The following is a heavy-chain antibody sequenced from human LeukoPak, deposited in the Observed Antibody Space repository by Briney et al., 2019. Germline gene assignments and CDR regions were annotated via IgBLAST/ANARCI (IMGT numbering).Heavy chain of an antibody. CDR2: IRFDGDNK. Sequence: GGSLRLSCAASGFTFRSYAMHWVRQAPGKGLEWVAFIRFDGDNKYYADSVKGRFTISRDNSKNTLYLQMNSLRPEDTAVYYCAKDGSYYDRSGDKDYYYNYYMDVWGKGTTVTVSS. J-gene: IGHJ6*03. D-gene: IGHD3-22*01. CDR3: AKDGSYYDRSGDKDYYYNYYMDV. V-gene: IGHV3-30*02. CDR1: GFTFRSYA.